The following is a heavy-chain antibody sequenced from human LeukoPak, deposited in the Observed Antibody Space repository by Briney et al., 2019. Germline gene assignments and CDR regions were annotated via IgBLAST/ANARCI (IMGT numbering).Heavy chain of an antibody. CDR2: IIPIFGTA. CDR1: GGTFSSYA. V-gene: IGHV1-69*06. CDR3: ARKYASGTYPLDY. J-gene: IGHJ4*02. Sequence: ASVKVSCKASGGTFSSYAISWVRQAPGQGLEWMGGIIPIFGTANYAQKFQGRVTITADKSTSTAYMELSSLRSEDTAVYYCARKYASGTYPLDYWGQGIMVTVSS. D-gene: IGHD3-10*01.